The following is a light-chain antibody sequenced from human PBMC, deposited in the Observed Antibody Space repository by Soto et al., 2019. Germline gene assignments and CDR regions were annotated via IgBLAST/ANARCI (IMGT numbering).Light chain of an antibody. J-gene: IGKJ4*01. CDR1: HSVSSTF. CDR3: QXYGSSPLT. V-gene: IGKV3-20*01. Sequence: DTVLTQSPGTLSLSPGETATRTGSASHSVSSTFLAWYQQKPGQAPSLLIYGASSRATGIPXRFSGSGSGTDLTLTISRLEPEDFAVFYCQXYGSSPLTXGGGTKVDI. CDR2: GAS.